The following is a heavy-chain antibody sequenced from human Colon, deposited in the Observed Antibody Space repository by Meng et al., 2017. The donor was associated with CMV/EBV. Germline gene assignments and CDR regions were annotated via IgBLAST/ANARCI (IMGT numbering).Heavy chain of an antibody. CDR2: MNANSGNT. V-gene: IGHV1-8*01. Sequence: CKASGYTFTNYDINLVRQAAGQGLEWMGWMNANSGNTGYAQKFQDRVTMTRNNSLNTAYMELSSLKSEDTAVYYCARGGGTGWFDPWGQGTLVTVSS. CDR3: ARGGGTGWFDP. CDR1: GYTFTNYD. J-gene: IGHJ5*02. D-gene: IGHD1-26*01.